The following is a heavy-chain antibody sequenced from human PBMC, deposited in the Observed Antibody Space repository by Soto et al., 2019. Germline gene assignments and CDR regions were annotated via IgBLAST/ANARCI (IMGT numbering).Heavy chain of an antibody. Sequence: QVQLVQSGAEVKKPGASVKVSCKASGYTFTSYYIHWVRQAPGQGLEWMGMINPSGGSTSYAQKFQGGVAMTRDRSTSTVYMELSSLRSEDTAVYFCARNDSSGLDYWGQGTLVTVSS. V-gene: IGHV1-46*01. J-gene: IGHJ4*02. CDR3: ARNDSSGLDY. D-gene: IGHD3-22*01. CDR2: INPSGGST. CDR1: GYTFTSYY.